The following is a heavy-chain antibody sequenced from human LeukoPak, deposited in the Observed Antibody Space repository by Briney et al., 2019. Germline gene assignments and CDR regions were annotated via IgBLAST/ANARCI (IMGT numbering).Heavy chain of an antibody. Sequence: SETLSLTCTVSGGSISSSSYYWGWIRQPPGKGLEWIGSIYYSGSTYYNPSLKSRVTISVDASKNQFSLKLSSVTAADTAVYYCARGANSDSSGYYYLGDYWGQGTLVTVSS. CDR3: ARGANSDSSGYYYLGDY. D-gene: IGHD3-22*01. CDR2: IYYSGST. CDR1: GGSISSSSYY. J-gene: IGHJ4*02. V-gene: IGHV4-39*01.